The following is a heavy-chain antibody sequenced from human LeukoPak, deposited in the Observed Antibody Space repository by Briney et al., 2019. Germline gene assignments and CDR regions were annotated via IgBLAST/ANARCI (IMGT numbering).Heavy chain of an antibody. CDR2: IYTSGST. V-gene: IGHV4-61*02. Sequence: SETLSLTCTVSGGSISSGSYYWSWIRQPAGKGLEWIGRIYTSGSTNYNPSLKSRVTISVDTPKNQFSLKLSSVTAADTVVYYCARESDYYYYYMDVWGKGTTVTVSS. J-gene: IGHJ6*03. CDR1: GGSISSGSYY. CDR3: ARESDYYYYYMDV.